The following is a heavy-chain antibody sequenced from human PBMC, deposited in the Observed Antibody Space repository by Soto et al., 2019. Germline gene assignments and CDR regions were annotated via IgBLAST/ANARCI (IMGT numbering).Heavy chain of an antibody. J-gene: IGHJ4*02. CDR2: SRSKYDNFAT. Sequence: EVQLVESGGGLVQPGESLKLSCAASGFTFIGSVMHWVRQASGKGLEWIGRSRSKYDNFATAYTLLLKGRFTISRDDSQHTWFLLMTSLKIGDTAVYYCLYFNSGYGGQGTRVTASS. CDR1: GFTFIGSV. CDR3: LYFNSGY. D-gene: IGHD1-26*01. V-gene: IGHV3-73*01.